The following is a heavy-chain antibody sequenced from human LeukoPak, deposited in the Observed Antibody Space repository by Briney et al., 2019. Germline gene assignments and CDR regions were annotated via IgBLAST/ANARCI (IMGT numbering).Heavy chain of an antibody. Sequence: SETLSLTCAVSGGSISSGDHYWSRIRQPPGKGLEWPAYIYYSGTTYYNPSLKSPVTISVDTSDNQFSLKLSSVTAADTAVYYCARATIFGYMDVWGRGTTVTVSS. J-gene: IGHJ6*03. CDR2: IYYSGTT. V-gene: IGHV4-30-4*08. CDR1: GGSISSGDHY. D-gene: IGHD3-9*01. CDR3: ARATIFGYMDV.